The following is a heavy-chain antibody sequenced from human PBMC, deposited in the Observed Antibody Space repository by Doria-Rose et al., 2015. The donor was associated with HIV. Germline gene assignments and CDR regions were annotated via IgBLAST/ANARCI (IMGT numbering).Heavy chain of an antibody. CDR2: MFSDVER. J-gene: IGHJ4*02. CDR1: GVSLSSPGMG. D-gene: IGHD6-13*01. CDR3: ARIKSSRWYHKYYFDF. V-gene: IGHV2-26*01. Sequence: ESGPVLVKPTETLTLTCTVSGVSLSSPGMGVSWLRQPPGKALEWLAKMFSDVERSYTTSLKSRLTISRGTSKSQVVLTMTNMDPVDTATYYCARIKSSRWYHKYYFDFWGQGTLVIVS.